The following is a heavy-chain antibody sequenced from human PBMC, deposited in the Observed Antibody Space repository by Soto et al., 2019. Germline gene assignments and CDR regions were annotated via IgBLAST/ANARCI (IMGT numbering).Heavy chain of an antibody. J-gene: IGHJ6*02. CDR3: HIYYGLDV. CDR2: IDPADSET. D-gene: IGHD3-3*01. Sequence: GESLKISCKGSGYSFITYWIAWVRQKPGKGLEWMGIIDPADSETKYSPSFQGQVTISADKSINTAADTAVYYCARARFDSWSHIYYGLDVWGQGTTVTVSS. V-gene: IGHV5-51*01. CDR1: GYSFITYW.